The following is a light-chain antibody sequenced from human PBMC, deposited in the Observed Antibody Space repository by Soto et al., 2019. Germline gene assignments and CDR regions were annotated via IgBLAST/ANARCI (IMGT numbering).Light chain of an antibody. CDR3: QSFDSSLSGWV. CDR2: GNS. CDR1: SSNIGAGYD. Sequence: QSVLTQPPSVSGASGQRVTISCTGSSSNIGAGYDVHWYQQLPGTAPKLLIYGNSNRPSGVPDRISGSKSGTSASLAISGLQAEDEADYYCQSFDSSLSGWVFGGGTKLIVL. J-gene: IGLJ2*01. V-gene: IGLV1-40*01.